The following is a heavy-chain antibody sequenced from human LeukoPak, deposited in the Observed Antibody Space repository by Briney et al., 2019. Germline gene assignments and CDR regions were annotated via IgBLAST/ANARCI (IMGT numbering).Heavy chain of an antibody. CDR1: GVSINSYY. Sequence: SETLSLTCTVSGVSINSYYWSWIRQPAEKGLEWIGRIYSSGNTMYSPSLKSRVTMSIDTSKNQFSLRLSSVTAADTALYYCARGQLRFWDYWGQGTLVTVSS. J-gene: IGHJ4*02. D-gene: IGHD3-3*01. CDR3: ARGQLRFWDY. CDR2: IYSSGNT. V-gene: IGHV4-4*07.